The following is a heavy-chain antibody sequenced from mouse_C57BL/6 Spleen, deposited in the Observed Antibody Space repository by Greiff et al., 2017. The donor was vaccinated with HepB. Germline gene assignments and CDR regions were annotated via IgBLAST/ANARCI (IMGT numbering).Heavy chain of an antibody. CDR3: ARPSVIGSSFLAMDY. Sequence: VQLQQPGAELVMPGASVKLSCKASGYTFTSYWMHWVKQRPGQGLEWIGEIDPSDSYTNYNQKFKGKSTLTVDKSSSTAYMQLSSLTSEDSAVYYCARPSVIGSSFLAMDYWGQGTSVTVSS. V-gene: IGHV1-69*01. D-gene: IGHD1-1*01. J-gene: IGHJ4*01. CDR1: GYTFTSYW. CDR2: IDPSDSYT.